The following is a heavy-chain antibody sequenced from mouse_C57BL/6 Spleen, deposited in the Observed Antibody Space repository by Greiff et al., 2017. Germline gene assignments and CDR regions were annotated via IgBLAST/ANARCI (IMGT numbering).Heavy chain of an antibody. CDR3: ARSLTGPMDY. J-gene: IGHJ4*01. CDR2: MYPGDGDT. V-gene: IGHV1-82*01. CDR1: GYAFRSSW. D-gene: IGHD4-1*01. Sequence: VQLQQSGPELVKPGASVKISCKASGYAFRSSWMNWVKQRPGKGLEWIGRMYPGDGDTNYNGKFKGKATLTADKSSSTAYMQLSSLTSEDSAVYFCARSLTGPMDYWGQGTSVTVSS.